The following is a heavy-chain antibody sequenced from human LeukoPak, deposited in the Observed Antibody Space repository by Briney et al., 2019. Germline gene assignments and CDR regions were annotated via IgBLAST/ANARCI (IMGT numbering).Heavy chain of an antibody. CDR3: ARFKSIAAAGPQFDY. J-gene: IGHJ4*02. CDR2: IYYSGST. Sequence: SQTLSLTCTVSGGSISSGGYYWSWIRQHPGKGPEWIGYIYYSGSTYYNPSLKSRVTISVDTSKNQFSLKLSSVTAADTAVYYCARFKSIAAAGPQFDYWGQGTLVTVSS. CDR1: GGSISSGGYY. D-gene: IGHD6-13*01. V-gene: IGHV4-31*03.